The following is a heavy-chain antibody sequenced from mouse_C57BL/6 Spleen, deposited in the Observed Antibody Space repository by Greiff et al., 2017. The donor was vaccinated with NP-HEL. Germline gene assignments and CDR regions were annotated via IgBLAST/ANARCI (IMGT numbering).Heavy chain of an antibody. J-gene: IGHJ4*01. Sequence: EVMLVESGGDLVKPGGSLKLSCAASGFTFSSYGMSWVRQTPDKRLEWVATISSGGSYTYYPDSVKGRFTISRDNAKNTLYLQMSRLKSEDTAMYYCARQAAQGTGAMDYWGQGTSVTVSS. V-gene: IGHV5-6*02. D-gene: IGHD3-2*02. CDR3: ARQAAQGTGAMDY. CDR1: GFTFSSYG. CDR2: ISSGGSYT.